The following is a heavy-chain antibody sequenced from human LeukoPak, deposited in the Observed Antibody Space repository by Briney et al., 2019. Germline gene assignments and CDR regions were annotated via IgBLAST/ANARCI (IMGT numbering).Heavy chain of an antibody. J-gene: IGHJ6*02. Sequence: GGSLRLSCAASGFTFTSYTMNWVRQAPGKGLEWISYIRTSGGVVSYTDSVRGRFTISTDSAKNSLYLQMNSLRAEDTAVYYCAKVSGGGLYYDGMDVWGQGTTVTVSS. V-gene: IGHV3-48*01. CDR2: IRTSGGVV. CDR3: AKVSGGGLYYDGMDV. CDR1: GFTFTSYT. D-gene: IGHD1-14*01.